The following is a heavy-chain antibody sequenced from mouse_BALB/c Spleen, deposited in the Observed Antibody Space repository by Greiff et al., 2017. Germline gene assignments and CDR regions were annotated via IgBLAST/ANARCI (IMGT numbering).Heavy chain of an antibody. CDR2: IWAGGST. D-gene: IGHD2-4*01. Sequence: QVQLKQSGPGLVAPSQSLSITCTVSGFSLTSYGVHWVRQPPGKGLEWLGVIWAGGSTNYNSALMSRLSISKDNSKSQVFLKMNSLQTDDTAMYYCARGVPFYCDYSYYAMDYWGQGTSVTVSS. V-gene: IGHV2-9*02. CDR3: ARGVPFYCDYSYYAMDY. CDR1: GFSLTSYG. J-gene: IGHJ4*01.